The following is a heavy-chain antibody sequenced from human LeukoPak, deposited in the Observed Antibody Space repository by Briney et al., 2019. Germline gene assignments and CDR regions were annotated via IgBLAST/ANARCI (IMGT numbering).Heavy chain of an antibody. CDR2: INWNGGST. V-gene: IGHV3-20*04. CDR1: GFTFDDYG. Sequence: GGSLRLSCAASGFTFDDYGMSWVRQAPGKGLEWVSGINWNGGSTGYADSVKGRFTISRDNAKNSLYLQMNSLRAEDTALYYCARDMFPGTTLYAFDIWGQGTMVTVSS. D-gene: IGHD1-7*01. J-gene: IGHJ3*02. CDR3: ARDMFPGTTLYAFDI.